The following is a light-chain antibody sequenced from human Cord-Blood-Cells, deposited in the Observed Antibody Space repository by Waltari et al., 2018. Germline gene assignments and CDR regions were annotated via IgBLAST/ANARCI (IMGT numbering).Light chain of an antibody. CDR1: QRISSY. J-gene: IGKJ4*01. Sequence: DIQMTQSPSSLSASVGDRVTITCRASQRISSYLNWYQQKPGKAPKLLIYAASSLQSGVPSRFSGSGSVTDFTLTISSLQPEDFATYYCQQSYSTLLTFGGGTKVEIK. CDR2: AAS. V-gene: IGKV1-39*01. CDR3: QQSYSTLLT.